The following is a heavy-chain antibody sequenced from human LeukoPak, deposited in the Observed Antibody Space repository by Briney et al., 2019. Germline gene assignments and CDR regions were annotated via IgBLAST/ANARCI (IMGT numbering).Heavy chain of an antibody. J-gene: IGHJ4*02. V-gene: IGHV4-39*01. Sequence: SETLSLTCTVSGGSISSSSYYWGWIRQPPGKGLEWIGSIYYSGSTYYNSSLKSRVTISVDTSKNQFSLKLSSVTAADTAVYYCARFGRHSGYDAYWGQGTLVTVSS. CDR2: IYYSGST. CDR3: ARFGRHSGYDAY. D-gene: IGHD5-12*01. CDR1: GGSISSSSYY.